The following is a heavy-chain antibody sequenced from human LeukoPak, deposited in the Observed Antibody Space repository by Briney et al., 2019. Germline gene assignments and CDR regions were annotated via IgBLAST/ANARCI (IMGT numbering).Heavy chain of an antibody. D-gene: IGHD6-19*01. CDR3: ASTPRSGWYSRNFDY. V-gene: IGHV4-34*01. J-gene: IGHJ4*02. CDR1: GGSFSGYY. CDR2: INHSGST. Sequence: PSETLSLTCAVYGGSFSGYYWSWIRQPPGKGLEWIGEINHSGSTNYNPSLKSRVTISVDTSKNQFSLKLSSVTAADTAVYYCASTPRSGWYSRNFDYWGQGTLVTVSS.